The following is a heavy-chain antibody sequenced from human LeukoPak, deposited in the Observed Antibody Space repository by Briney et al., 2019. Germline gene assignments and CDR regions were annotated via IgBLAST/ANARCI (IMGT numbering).Heavy chain of an antibody. J-gene: IGHJ4*02. CDR2: ISYGGSNK. Sequence: GGSLRLSCAASGFTFSSYGMHWVRQAPGKGLEWVAVISYGGSNKYYADSVKGRFTISRDNSKNTLYLQMNSLRAEDTAVYYCAVSSGYLDYWGQGTLVTVSS. CDR3: AVSSGYLDY. D-gene: IGHD1-26*01. V-gene: IGHV3-30*03. CDR1: GFTFSSYG.